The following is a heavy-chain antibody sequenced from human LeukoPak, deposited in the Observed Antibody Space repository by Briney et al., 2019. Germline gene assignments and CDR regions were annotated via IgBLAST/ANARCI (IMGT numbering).Heavy chain of an antibody. J-gene: IGHJ3*02. V-gene: IGHV4-59*12. Sequence: PSETLSLTCTVSGGSISSYYWSWIRQPPGKGLEWIGYIYYSGSTYYNPSLKSRVTISVDRSKNQFSLKLSSVTAADTAVYYCASYNYYDSSGKAVDAFDIWGQGTMVTVSS. CDR1: GGSISSYY. D-gene: IGHD3-22*01. CDR2: IYYSGST. CDR3: ASYNYYDSSGKAVDAFDI.